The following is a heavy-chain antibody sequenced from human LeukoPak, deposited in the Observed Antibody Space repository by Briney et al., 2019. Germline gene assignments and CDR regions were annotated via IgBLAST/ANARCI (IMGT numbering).Heavy chain of an antibody. J-gene: IGHJ4*02. CDR3: ARVNWIVDY. CDR2: IQHSGKT. Sequence: SETLSLTCTVSGYSISSGYHWDWIRQPPGKGLEWIGSIQHSGKTYYNPSLKIRVTISVDTSKNQFSLNLNSVAAADTAVYYCARVNWIVDYWGQGTLVTVSS. D-gene: IGHD1-20*01. CDR1: GYSISSGYH. V-gene: IGHV4-38-2*02.